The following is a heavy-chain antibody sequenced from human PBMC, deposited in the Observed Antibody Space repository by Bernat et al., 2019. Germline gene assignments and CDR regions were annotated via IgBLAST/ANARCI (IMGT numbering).Heavy chain of an antibody. CDR3: ARQMVSGWFRAKDAFDI. CDR1: GFTFSSYE. J-gene: IGHJ3*02. CDR2: ISSSGSTI. D-gene: IGHD3-10*01. Sequence: EVQLVESGGGLVQPGGSLRLSCAASGFTFSSYEMNWVRQAPGKGLEWVSYISSSGSTIYYADSVKGRFTISRDNAKNSLYLQMNSLRAEDTAVYYCARQMVSGWFRAKDAFDIWGQGTMVTVSS. V-gene: IGHV3-48*03.